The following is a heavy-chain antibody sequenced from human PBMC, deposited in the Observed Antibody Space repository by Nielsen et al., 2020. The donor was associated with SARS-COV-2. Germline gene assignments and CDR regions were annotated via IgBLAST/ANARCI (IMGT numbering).Heavy chain of an antibody. CDR3: ARGFDP. J-gene: IGHJ5*02. CDR2: ISGSGGST. V-gene: IGHV3-23*01. CDR1: GFTFNIYA. Sequence: GESLKISCAASGFTFNIYAMNWVRQAPGKGLEWVSAISGSGGSTYHADSVKGRFTISRDNSKNTLYLQMNSLRAEDTAVYYCARGFDPWGQGTLVTVSS.